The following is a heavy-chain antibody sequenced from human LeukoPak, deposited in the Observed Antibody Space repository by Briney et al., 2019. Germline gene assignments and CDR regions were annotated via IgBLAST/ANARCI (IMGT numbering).Heavy chain of an antibody. CDR1: GFTFSSYW. CDR3: AREKRYSSSWYPVDY. J-gene: IGHJ4*02. D-gene: IGHD6-13*01. CDR2: IKRDGSVK. Sequence: GGSLRLSCAASGFTFSSYWMSWVRQAPGKGLEWVANIKRDGSVKYYVDSVKGRFTISRDNAKNSLYPQMNSLRAEDTAVYYCAREKRYSSSWYPVDYWGQGTLVNASS. V-gene: IGHV3-7*01.